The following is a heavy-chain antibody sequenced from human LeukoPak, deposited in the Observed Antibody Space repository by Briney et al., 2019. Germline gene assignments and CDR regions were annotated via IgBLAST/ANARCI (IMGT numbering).Heavy chain of an antibody. CDR3: AKGSRFWSGYSADY. V-gene: IGHV3-23*01. Sequence: GGSLRLSCAGSGFTFSSYAMSWVRQAPGKGLEWVSAISGSGGSTYYADSVKGRFTISRDNSKNTLYLQMNSLRAEDTAVYYCAKGSRFWSGYSADYWGQGTLVTVSS. D-gene: IGHD3-3*01. CDR1: GFTFSSYA. CDR2: ISGSGGST. J-gene: IGHJ4*02.